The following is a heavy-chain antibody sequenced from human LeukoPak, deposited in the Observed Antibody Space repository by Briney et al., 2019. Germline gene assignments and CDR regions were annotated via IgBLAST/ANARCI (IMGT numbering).Heavy chain of an antibody. CDR1: GYTFTGPY. D-gene: IGHD2-8*01. CDR3: ARVEYCTKGVCINFDL. J-gene: IGHJ4*02. V-gene: IGHV1-2*02. CDR2: INPNSGGT. Sequence: ASVKVSCKASGYTFTGPYIHWMRQAPGQGLEWMGWINPNSGGTKYAQKFQGRVTVTRDTSTNTAYMELSGLRAGDTAAYYCARVEYCTKGVCINFDLWGQGTLVTVSS.